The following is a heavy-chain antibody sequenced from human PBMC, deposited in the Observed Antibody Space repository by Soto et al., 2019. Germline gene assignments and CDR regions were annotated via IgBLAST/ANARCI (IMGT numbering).Heavy chain of an antibody. J-gene: IGHJ6*02. CDR1: GFTFSSYG. V-gene: IGHV3-30*18. Sequence: QVQLVESGGGVVQPGRSLRLSCAASGFTFSSYGMHWVRQAPGKGLEWVAIISYDGSNKYYADSVKGRFTISRDNSKNTLYLQMNSLRAEDTAVYYCAKETSGYSSSWSCYYGMDVWGQGTTVTVSS. D-gene: IGHD6-13*01. CDR3: AKETSGYSSSWSCYYGMDV. CDR2: ISYDGSNK.